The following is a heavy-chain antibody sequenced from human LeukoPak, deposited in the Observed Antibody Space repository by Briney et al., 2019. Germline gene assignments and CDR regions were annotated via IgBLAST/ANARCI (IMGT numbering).Heavy chain of an antibody. Sequence: GGSLRLSCAASGFTFSSYWMHWVRQAPGKGLVWVSVSRMNSDVSSRSYADSVKGRFTISRDNAKNTLYLQMNSLRAEDTAVYYCARERDILTGYYRGYFDYWGQGTLVTVSS. CDR2: MNSDVSSR. D-gene: IGHD3-9*01. CDR3: ARERDILTGYYRGYFDY. V-gene: IGHV3-74*01. J-gene: IGHJ4*02. CDR1: GFTFSSYW.